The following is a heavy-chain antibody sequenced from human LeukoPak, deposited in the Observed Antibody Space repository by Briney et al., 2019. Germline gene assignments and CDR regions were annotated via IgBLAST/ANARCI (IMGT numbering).Heavy chain of an antibody. J-gene: IGHJ5*02. CDR1: GYTFTGYY. CDR2: INPNSGGT. Sequence: GASVKVSCKASGYTFTGYYTHWVRQAPGQGLEWMGWINPNSGGTNYAQKFQGRVTMTRDTSISTAYMELSRLRSDDTAVYYCARVRYCSSTSCYGRHWFDPWGQGTLVTVSS. CDR3: ARVRYCSSTSCYGRHWFDP. D-gene: IGHD2-2*01. V-gene: IGHV1-2*02.